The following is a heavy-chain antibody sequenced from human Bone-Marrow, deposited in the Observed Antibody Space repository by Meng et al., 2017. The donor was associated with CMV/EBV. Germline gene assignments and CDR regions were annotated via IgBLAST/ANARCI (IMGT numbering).Heavy chain of an antibody. CDR1: GFTLSRAW. J-gene: IGHJ4*02. Sequence: GFTLSRAWMSWVSQAPGKGLEWVGRIKSKTDGGTTDYAATVKGRFTISRDDSKNTLYLQMNSLKTEDTAVYYCTTTGGYQLLYDYWGQGTLVTVSS. V-gene: IGHV3-15*01. CDR3: TTTGGYQLLYDY. CDR2: IKSKTDGGTT. D-gene: IGHD2-2*02.